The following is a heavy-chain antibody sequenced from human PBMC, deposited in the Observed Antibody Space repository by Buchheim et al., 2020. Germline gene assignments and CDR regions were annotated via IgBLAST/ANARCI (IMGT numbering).Heavy chain of an antibody. CDR1: GFTFSSYE. CDR3: ARDRGAYYYDSSGYSY. CDR2: ISSSGSTI. D-gene: IGHD3-22*01. J-gene: IGHJ4*02. V-gene: IGHV3-48*03. Sequence: EVQLVESGGGLVQPGGSLRLSCTASGFTFSSYEMNWVRQAPGKGLEWVSYISSSGSTIYYADSVKGRFTISRENAKNSLYLQMNSLRAEDTAVYYCARDRGAYYYDSSGYSYWGQGTL.